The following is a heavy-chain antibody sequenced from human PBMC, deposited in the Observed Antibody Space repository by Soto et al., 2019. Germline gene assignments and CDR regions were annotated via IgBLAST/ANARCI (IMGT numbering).Heavy chain of an antibody. Sequence: GGSLRLSCAGSGVTFSNYWIHWVRQAPGQGLAWVSRVSRDGSSTTYADSVKGRFTISRDFAKNTVYLQMNSLTAEDTAVYYCARESSGYSSYFDYWGQGTLVTVSS. V-gene: IGHV3-74*01. CDR2: VSRDGSST. CDR1: GVTFSNYW. D-gene: IGHD5-12*01. CDR3: ARESSGYSSYFDY. J-gene: IGHJ4*02.